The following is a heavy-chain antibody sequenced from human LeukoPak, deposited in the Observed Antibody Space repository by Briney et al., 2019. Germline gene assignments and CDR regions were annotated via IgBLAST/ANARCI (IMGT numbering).Heavy chain of an antibody. CDR1: GGSVSSYY. J-gene: IGHJ4*02. CDR2: IYHSGTT. D-gene: IGHD1-7*01. V-gene: IGHV4-59*02. Sequence: SETLSLTCTVSGGSVSSYYWSWVRQPPGKGLEYIGYIYHSGTTNYNPSLKSRVTMSLDTSKNQFSLKLSSVTAAGTALYYCATGSSYPPGELDYWGQGSLVTVSS. CDR3: ATGSSYPPGELDY.